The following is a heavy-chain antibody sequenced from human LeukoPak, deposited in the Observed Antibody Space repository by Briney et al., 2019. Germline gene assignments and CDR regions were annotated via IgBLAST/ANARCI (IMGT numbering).Heavy chain of an antibody. CDR2: INGDGSTT. CDR3: ARVVLSGAYQIDL. J-gene: IGHJ5*02. V-gene: IGHV3-74*01. CDR1: GFTFSTYW. D-gene: IGHD2/OR15-2a*01. Sequence: GSLRLSCAASGFTFSTYWMHWVRQAPGTGLVWVSRINGDGSTTTYADSVKGRFTISRDNAKSTLYLQVNSLRVEDAAVYYCARVVLSGAYQIDLWGQGTLVTVSS.